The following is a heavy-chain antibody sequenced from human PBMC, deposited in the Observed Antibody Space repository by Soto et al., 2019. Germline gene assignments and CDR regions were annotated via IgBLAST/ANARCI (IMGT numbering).Heavy chain of an antibody. D-gene: IGHD5-12*01. CDR1: GGTFSSYA. J-gene: IGHJ5*02. CDR2: IIPIFGTA. V-gene: IGHV1-69*12. Sequence: QVQLVQSGAEVKKPGSSVKVSCKASGGTFSSYAISWVRQAPGQGLEWMGGIIPIFGTANYAQKFQGRVTIAADASTGTEYMELSSVGSEDTAVYYCARELDGYNSGGGWFDPWGQGTLVTVSS. CDR3: ARELDGYNSGGGWFDP.